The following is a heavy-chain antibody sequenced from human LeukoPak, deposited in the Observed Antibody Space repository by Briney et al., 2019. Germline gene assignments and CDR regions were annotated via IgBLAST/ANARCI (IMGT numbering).Heavy chain of an antibody. CDR1: GYTFTSYG. CDR3: ARIDWLSN. D-gene: IGHD3-9*01. Sequence: SVKVSCKASGYTFTSYGISWVRQAPGQGLEWMGGIIPIFGTANYAQKFQGRVTITADESTSTAYMELSSLRSEDTAVYYCARIDWLSNWGQGTLVTVSS. CDR2: IIPIFGTA. J-gene: IGHJ4*02. V-gene: IGHV1-69*13.